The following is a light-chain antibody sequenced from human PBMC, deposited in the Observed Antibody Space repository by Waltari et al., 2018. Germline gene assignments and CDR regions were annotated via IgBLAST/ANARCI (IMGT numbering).Light chain of an antibody. CDR1: SSDVGNYDF. CDR2: EVN. Sequence: QSALTQPASVPGSPGQSITLSRPGPSSDVGNYDFVSWYQQHPGKAPKVIIYEVNKRPSGVSDRFSGSKSGNTASLTISGLQPEDEADYHCCSYATRNTPVAFGGGTKVTLL. J-gene: IGLJ2*01. CDR3: CSYATRNTPVA. V-gene: IGLV2-23*02.